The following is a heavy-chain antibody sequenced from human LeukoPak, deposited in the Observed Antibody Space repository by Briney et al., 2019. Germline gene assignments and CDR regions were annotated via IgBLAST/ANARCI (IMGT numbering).Heavy chain of an antibody. J-gene: IGHJ6*02. D-gene: IGHD5-18*01. CDR1: GFTFDDYA. Sequence: GGSLRLSCAASGFTFDDYAMHWVRQAPGKGRAWVSLISGDGGSTYYADSVKGRFTISRDNSKNSLYLQMNSLRNDDTALYYCAKDTEGYTHGYYYYGMDVWGQGTTVTVSS. CDR3: AKDTEGYTHGYYYYGMDV. V-gene: IGHV3-43*02. CDR2: ISGDGGST.